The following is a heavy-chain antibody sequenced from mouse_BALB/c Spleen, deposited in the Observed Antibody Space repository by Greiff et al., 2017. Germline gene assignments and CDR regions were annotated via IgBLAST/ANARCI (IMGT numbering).Heavy chain of an antibody. CDR1: GYTFSSYW. CDR2: ILPGSGST. D-gene: IGHD1-1*01. J-gene: IGHJ3*01. CDR3: ARCPTYYYGSSPFAY. Sequence: VQLQQSGAELMKPGASVKISCKATGYTFSSYWIEWVKQRPGHGLEWIGEILPGSGSTNYNEKFKGKATFTADTSSNTAYMQLSSLTSEDSAVYYCARCPTYYYGSSPFAYWGQGTLVTVSA. V-gene: IGHV1-9*01.